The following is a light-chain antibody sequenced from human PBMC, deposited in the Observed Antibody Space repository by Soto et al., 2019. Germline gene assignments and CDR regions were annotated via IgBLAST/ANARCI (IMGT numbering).Light chain of an antibody. J-gene: IGLJ3*02. CDR3: QSYDNSIAWV. CDR2: EDS. Sequence: NFMLTQPHSVSESPGKTVTISCTRSRGSIASNFVQWYQQRPGSSPTTVIYEDSQRPSGVPDRFSGSIDSSSNSASLTISGLKTDDEADYYCQSYDNSIAWVFGGGTKLTVL. CDR1: RGSIASNF. V-gene: IGLV6-57*01.